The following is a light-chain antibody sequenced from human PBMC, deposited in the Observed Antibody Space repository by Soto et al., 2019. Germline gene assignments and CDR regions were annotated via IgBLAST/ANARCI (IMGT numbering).Light chain of an antibody. J-gene: IGKJ1*01. Sequence: DIVLTQSPGPLSLSPGERATLSCRASQSISTNLAWYRQKPGQAPRLLIYDASSRATGTPDRFSGSGSGTDFTLTISRLEPEDFAVYYCQQYGSSPWTFGQGTKVDIK. CDR3: QQYGSSPWT. CDR1: QSISTN. CDR2: DAS. V-gene: IGKV3-20*01.